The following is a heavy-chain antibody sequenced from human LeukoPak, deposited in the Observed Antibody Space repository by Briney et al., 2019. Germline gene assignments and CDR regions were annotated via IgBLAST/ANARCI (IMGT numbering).Heavy chain of an antibody. V-gene: IGHV3-23*01. Sequence: GGSLRLSCAASGFTFSSYAMSWVRQATGKGLEWVSAISGRGGGTYYADCVKGRFTISRDNSKNTLYLQMNSLRAEDTDVYYCEKDQYNWISCGAFEIWGQGTMVTVSS. J-gene: IGHJ3*02. CDR3: EKDQYNWISCGAFEI. CDR2: ISGRGGGT. CDR1: GFTFSSYA. D-gene: IGHD1-1*01.